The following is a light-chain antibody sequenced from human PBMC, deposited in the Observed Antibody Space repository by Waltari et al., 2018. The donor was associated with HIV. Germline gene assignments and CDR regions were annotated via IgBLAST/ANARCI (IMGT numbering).Light chain of an antibody. Sequence: EIVLTQSPGTLSLSPGERATLSCRASQTVSSAFLAWYQQKPGQAPRRLIYGASSRVIGIPDRFNGTGSGTDVSLTISRLEPEDSAVYYCQQDGGSPRTFGQGAKVEIK. CDR1: QTVSSAF. V-gene: IGKV3-20*01. CDR2: GAS. CDR3: QQDGGSPRT. J-gene: IGKJ1*01.